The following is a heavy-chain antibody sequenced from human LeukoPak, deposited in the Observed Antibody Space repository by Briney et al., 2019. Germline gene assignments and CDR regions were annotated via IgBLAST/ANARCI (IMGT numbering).Heavy chain of an antibody. V-gene: IGHV1-2*02. J-gene: IGHJ5*02. CDR1: GYTFTGYY. CDR3: ARDFYYFDSSGRRFGNWFDP. CDR2: INPDNGVT. Sequence: ASVKVSCKASGYTFTGYYIHWVRQAPGQGLEWMGWINPDNGVTNYAQKFQGRVTITRDTSISTAYMELSRLRSDDTAVYYCARDFYYFDSSGRRFGNWFDPWGQGTLVTVSS. D-gene: IGHD3-22*01.